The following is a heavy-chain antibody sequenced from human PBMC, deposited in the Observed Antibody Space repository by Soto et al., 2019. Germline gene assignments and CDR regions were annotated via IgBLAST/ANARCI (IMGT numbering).Heavy chain of an antibody. D-gene: IGHD6-6*01. Sequence: QLQLQESGPGLVKPSETLSLTCTVSGGSISSSSYYWGWIRQPPGKGLEWIGSIYYSGSTYYNPSLKSRVTISVDTSKNQSSLKLSSVTAADTAVYYCARRIAARPLNGMDVWGQGTTVTVSS. J-gene: IGHJ6*02. V-gene: IGHV4-39*01. CDR1: GGSISSSSYY. CDR2: IYYSGST. CDR3: ARRIAARPLNGMDV.